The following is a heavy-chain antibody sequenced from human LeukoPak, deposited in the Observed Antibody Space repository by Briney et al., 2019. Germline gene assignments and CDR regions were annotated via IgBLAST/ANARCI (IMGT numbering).Heavy chain of an antibody. J-gene: IGHJ2*01. D-gene: IGHD2-15*01. CDR2: INPSSGGT. V-gene: IGHV1-2*02. Sequence: ASVTVSCKASGYTFTGYYMHWVRQAPGQGLEWMGWINPSSGGTNYAQKFQGRVTMTRDTSISTAYMELSRLRPDDTAVYYCARESSAELLRNWYFDLWGRGTLVTVSS. CDR1: GYTFTGYY. CDR3: ARESSAELLRNWYFDL.